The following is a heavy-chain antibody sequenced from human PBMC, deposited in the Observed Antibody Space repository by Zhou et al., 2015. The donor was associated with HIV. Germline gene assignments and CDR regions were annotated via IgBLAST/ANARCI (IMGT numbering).Heavy chain of an antibody. CDR3: ARHRSLA. Sequence: QVQLVQSGAEVKKPGSSVKVSCLASGGTFGYYGISWVRQAPGQGLEWMGGIIPIFGTANYAHKFQDRLTITADESTSTAYMELTGLRSEDTAVYYCARHRSLAWGQGTLVIVSP. J-gene: IGHJ5*02. CDR1: GGTFGYYG. V-gene: IGHV1-69*01. D-gene: IGHD3-3*01. CDR2: IIPIFGTA.